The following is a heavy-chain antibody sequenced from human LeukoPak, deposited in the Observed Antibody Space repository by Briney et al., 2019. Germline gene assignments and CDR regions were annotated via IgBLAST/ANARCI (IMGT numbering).Heavy chain of an antibody. V-gene: IGHV1-46*01. CDR2: INPSGGST. CDR3: ARDGAEYYDFWSGCQYHDY. J-gene: IGHJ4*02. Sequence: ASVKVSCKAFGYTFSGYYIHWVRLAPGQGLEWMGIINPSGGSTSYALKFQGRFTMTTDTSTSTAYMELRSLTSDDTAVYYCARDGAEYYDFWSGCQYHDYWGQGTLVTVSS. D-gene: IGHD3-3*01. CDR1: GYTFSGYY.